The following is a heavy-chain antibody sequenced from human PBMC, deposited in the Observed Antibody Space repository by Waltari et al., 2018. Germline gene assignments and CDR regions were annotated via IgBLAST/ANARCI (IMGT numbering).Heavy chain of an antibody. Sequence: QVQLVQSGAEVKKPGSSVKVSCKASGGTFSSYAISWVRQAPGQGLEWMGGISPSLGTANYAQKVQGRVTITTDESTSTAYMELSSLRSEDTAVYYCARGNRYCSSTSCPIRSFDYWGQGTLVTVSS. V-gene: IGHV1-69*05. J-gene: IGHJ4*02. CDR3: ARGNRYCSSTSCPIRSFDY. D-gene: IGHD2-2*01. CDR1: GGTFSSYA. CDR2: ISPSLGTA.